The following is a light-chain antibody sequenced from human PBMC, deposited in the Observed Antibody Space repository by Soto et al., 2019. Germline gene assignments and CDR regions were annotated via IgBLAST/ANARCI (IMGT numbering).Light chain of an antibody. CDR3: TSYTSSSTLV. CDR2: EFT. J-gene: IGLJ1*01. V-gene: IGLV2-14*01. CDR1: SSDVGSYDY. Sequence: QSVLTQPASVSGSPGQSITISCTGTSSDVGSYDYVSWYQHHPGRVPKLMIYEFTNRPSGVSNRFSGSKSGNTASLTISGLQAEDEADYYCTSYTSSSTLVFGTGTKLTVL.